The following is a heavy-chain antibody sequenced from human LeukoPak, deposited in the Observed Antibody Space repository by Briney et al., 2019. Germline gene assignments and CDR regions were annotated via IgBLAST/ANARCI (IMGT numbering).Heavy chain of an antibody. CDR3: AREDSSGYSYY. CDR2: IYSGGST. D-gene: IGHD3-22*01. CDR1: GFTVSSKY. Sequence: PGGSLRLSCAASGFTVSSKYMSWVRQAPGKGLEWVSVIYSGGSTYYADSVKGRFTISRDNSKNTLYLQMNSLRAEDTAVYYCAREDSSGYSYYWGQGTLVTVSS. V-gene: IGHV3-53*01. J-gene: IGHJ4*02.